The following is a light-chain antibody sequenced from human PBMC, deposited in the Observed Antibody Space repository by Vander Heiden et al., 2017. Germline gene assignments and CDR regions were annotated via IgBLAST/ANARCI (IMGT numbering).Light chain of an antibody. V-gene: IGKV3-20*01. J-gene: IGKJ2*01. CDR3: QQYGSSPYT. Sequence: EIPFTQSPGTLPLSPGERATLSCRDSQSVTNNFLAWYQQKPGQAPRLLIYGASNRATGIPDRFSGSGSGTDFTLTISRLEPEDFAVYYCQQYGSSPYTFDQGTKLEIK. CDR1: QSVTNNF. CDR2: GAS.